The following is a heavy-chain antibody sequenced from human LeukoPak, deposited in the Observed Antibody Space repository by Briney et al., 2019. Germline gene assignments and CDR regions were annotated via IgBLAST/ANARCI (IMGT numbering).Heavy chain of an antibody. CDR1: GGSISSSNW. J-gene: IGHJ4*02. CDR2: IYHSGST. D-gene: IGHD3-9*01. V-gene: IGHV4-4*02. Sequence: SGTLSLTCAVSGGSISSSNWWSWVRQPPGKGLEWIGEIYHSGSTNYNPSLKGRVTISVDKSKNQFSLKLSSVTAADTAVYYCARHLRLVTAFDYWGQGTLVTVSS. CDR3: ARHLRLVTAFDY.